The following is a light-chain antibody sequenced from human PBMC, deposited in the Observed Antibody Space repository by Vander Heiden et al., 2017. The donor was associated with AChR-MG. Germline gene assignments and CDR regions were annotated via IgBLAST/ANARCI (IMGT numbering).Light chain of an antibody. Sequence: QSVLTQPPSASGTPGQRVTISCSGSSSNIGSNTVNWYQQLPGTAPKLLIYGHNQRPSWVPDRFSGSKSGTSASLAISGLQSEDESDYHCAAWDDSLNIVVFGGGTQLTVI. CDR2: GHN. J-gene: IGLJ2*01. CDR1: SSNIGSNT. CDR3: AAWDDSLNIVV. V-gene: IGLV1-44*01.